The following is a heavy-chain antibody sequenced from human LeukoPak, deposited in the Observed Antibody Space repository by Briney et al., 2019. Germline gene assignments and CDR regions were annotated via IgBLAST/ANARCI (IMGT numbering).Heavy chain of an antibody. J-gene: IGHJ4*02. Sequence: PGGSLRLSCAASGFTFSSYAMHWVRQAPGKGLEWVAVISYDGSNKYYADSVKGRFTISRDNSKNTLYLQMNSLRAEGTAVYYCARSGPDYWGQGTLVTVSS. CDR2: ISYDGSNK. CDR1: GFTFSSYA. V-gene: IGHV3-30-3*01. CDR3: ARSGPDY. D-gene: IGHD3-3*01.